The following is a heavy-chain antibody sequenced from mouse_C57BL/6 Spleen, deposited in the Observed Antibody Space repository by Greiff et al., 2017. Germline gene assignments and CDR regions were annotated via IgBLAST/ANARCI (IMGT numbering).Heavy chain of an antibody. CDR1: GFTFSDYG. J-gene: IGHJ1*03. D-gene: IGHD1-1*01. Sequence: DVKLVESGGGLVKPGGSLKLSCAASGFTFSDYGMHWVRQAPEKGLEWVAYISSGSSTIYYADTVKGRFTISRDNAKNTLFLQMTSLRSEDTAMYYCAKAYYYGSSPYWYFDVWGTGTTVTVSS. CDR2: ISSGSSTI. V-gene: IGHV5-17*01. CDR3: AKAYYYGSSPYWYFDV.